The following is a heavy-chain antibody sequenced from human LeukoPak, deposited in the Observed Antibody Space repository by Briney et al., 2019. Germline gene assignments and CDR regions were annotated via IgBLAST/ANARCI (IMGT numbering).Heavy chain of an antibody. J-gene: IGHJ4*02. D-gene: IGHD6-13*01. CDR2: IYSGGSA. V-gene: IGHV3-66*01. CDR1: GFTVSNND. CDR3: ARASVAGGFDY. Sequence: GGSLRLSCAASGFTVSNNDMTWVRQAPGKGLEWVSFIYSGGSANYADSVKGRFSISRDNSRNTLYLQMNSLTAEDTAVYYCARASVAGGFDYWGQGTLVTVSS.